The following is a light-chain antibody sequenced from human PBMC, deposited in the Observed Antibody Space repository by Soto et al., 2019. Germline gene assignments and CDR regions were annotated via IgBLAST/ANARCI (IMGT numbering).Light chain of an antibody. CDR2: EVT. CDR3: SSYSTTSSPHVL. Sequence: QSALTQPPSVSGSPGQSVTISCTGTSSDVGSYNRVSWYQQPPGTAPKLLIYEVTYRPSGVSTRFSASKSGSTASLTISGIQAEDEADYYCSSYSTTSSPHVLFGGGTKLTVL. V-gene: IGLV2-18*02. CDR1: SSDVGSYNR. J-gene: IGLJ2*01.